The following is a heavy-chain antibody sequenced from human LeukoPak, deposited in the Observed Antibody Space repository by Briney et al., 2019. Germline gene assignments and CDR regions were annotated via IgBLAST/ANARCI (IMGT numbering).Heavy chain of an antibody. J-gene: IGHJ5*02. V-gene: IGHV1-69*05. CDR3: ARDNSVRDEAWWFNP. CDR1: GGTFISYA. CDR2: IIPIFGTA. D-gene: IGHD5-24*01. Sequence: ASVKVSCKASGGTFISYAISWVRQAPGQGLEWMGGIIPIFGTANYAQKFKGRVTLTRDMSTSTDYLEVSSLRSEDTAVYYCARDNSVRDEAWWFNPWGQGTLVTVSS.